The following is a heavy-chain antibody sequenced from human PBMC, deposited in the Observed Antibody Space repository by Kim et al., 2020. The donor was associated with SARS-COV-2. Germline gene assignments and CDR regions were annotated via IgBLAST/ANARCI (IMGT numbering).Heavy chain of an antibody. D-gene: IGHD3-10*01. CDR3: ARTRQELLWFGELVFAWFDY. CDR1: GFTFSSYW. Sequence: GGSLRLSCAASGFTFSSYWMSWVRQAPGKGLEWVANINQDGSEKYYVDSVKGRFTISRDNAKTSLYLQMNSLRAEDTAVYYCARTRQELLWFGELVFAWFDYWGQGTLVTVSS. V-gene: IGHV3-7*01. CDR2: INQDGSEK. J-gene: IGHJ4*02.